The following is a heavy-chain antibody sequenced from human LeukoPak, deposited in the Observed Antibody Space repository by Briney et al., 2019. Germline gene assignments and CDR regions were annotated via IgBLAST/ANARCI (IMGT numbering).Heavy chain of an antibody. V-gene: IGHV3-30*02. CDR3: AKDYYDSSGPFDY. Sequence: GGSLRLSCAASGFTFSSYGMHWVRQAPGKGLEWVAFIRYDGSNKYYADSVKGRFTISRDNSKNTLYLQMNSLRAEGTAVYYCAKDYYDSSGPFDYWGQGTLVTVSS. D-gene: IGHD3-22*01. CDR2: IRYDGSNK. J-gene: IGHJ4*02. CDR1: GFTFSSYG.